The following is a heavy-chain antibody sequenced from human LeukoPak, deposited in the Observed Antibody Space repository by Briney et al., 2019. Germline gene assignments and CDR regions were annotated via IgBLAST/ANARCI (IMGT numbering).Heavy chain of an antibody. D-gene: IGHD6-19*01. CDR1: GGSFSGYY. Sequence: SETLSLTCAVYGGSFSGYYWSWIRQPPGKGLEWIGEISYSGSTNYNPSLKSRVTISVDTSKNQVSLKVSSVTAADTAVYYCARTGIAVAGDLFDYWGQGTLVTVSS. CDR2: ISYSGST. CDR3: ARTGIAVAGDLFDY. J-gene: IGHJ4*02. V-gene: IGHV4-34*01.